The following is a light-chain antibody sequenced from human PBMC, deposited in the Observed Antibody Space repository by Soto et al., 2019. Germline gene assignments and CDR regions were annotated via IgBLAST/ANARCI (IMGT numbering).Light chain of an antibody. Sequence: DIVMTQSPLSLPVTPGEPASISCRSSQSILHSNGYNYLDWYLQKPGQSPQLLIYLGSNRASGVPDMYSSMGSGTDFTLKISRVEAEDVGVYYCMQALQTPRTFGQGTKVEIK. CDR3: MQALQTPRT. J-gene: IGKJ1*01. CDR2: LGS. CDR1: QSILHSNGYNY. V-gene: IGKV2-28*01.